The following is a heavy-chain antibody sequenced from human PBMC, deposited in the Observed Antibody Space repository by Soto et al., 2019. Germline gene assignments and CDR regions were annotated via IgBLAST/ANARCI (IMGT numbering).Heavy chain of an antibody. CDR3: ARDPPLPAAMVD. CDR1: GGSISSSNW. V-gene: IGHV4-4*02. D-gene: IGHD2-2*01. Sequence: SETLSLTCAVSGGSISSSNWWRWVRQPPGKGLEWIGEIYHSGSTNYNPSLKSRVTISVDKSKNQFSLQLSSVTAADTALYYCARDPPLPAAMVDWGQGTLVTVSS. CDR2: IYHSGST. J-gene: IGHJ4*02.